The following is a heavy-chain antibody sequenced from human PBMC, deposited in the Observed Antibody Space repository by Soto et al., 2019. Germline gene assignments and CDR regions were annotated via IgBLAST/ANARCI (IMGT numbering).Heavy chain of an antibody. CDR1: GYTFTGYY. V-gene: IGHV1-2*02. J-gene: IGHJ6*02. Sequence: GASVKVSCKASGYTFTGYYMHWVRQAPGQGLEWMGWINPNSGGTNYAQKFQGRVTMTRDASISTAYMELSRLRSDDTAVYYCARDVLRFLEWSLGGMDVWGQGTTVTV. D-gene: IGHD3-3*01. CDR3: ARDVLRFLEWSLGGMDV. CDR2: INPNSGGT.